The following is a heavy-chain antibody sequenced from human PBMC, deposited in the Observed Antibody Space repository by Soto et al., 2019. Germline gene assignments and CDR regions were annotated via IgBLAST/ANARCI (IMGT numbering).Heavy chain of an antibody. J-gene: IGHJ6*02. D-gene: IGHD3-10*01. V-gene: IGHV4-61*01. Sequence: PSETLSLTCTVSGDSVNSGSYYWSWIRQPPGKGLEWIGYVYYTGRTTYNPSLKSRVTISVDTSKHQFSLKLTSMTAADTAVYYCARCRNYYHYGLDFWGPGTTVTVSS. CDR3: ARCRNYYHYGLDF. CDR1: GDSVNSGSYY. CDR2: VYYTGRT.